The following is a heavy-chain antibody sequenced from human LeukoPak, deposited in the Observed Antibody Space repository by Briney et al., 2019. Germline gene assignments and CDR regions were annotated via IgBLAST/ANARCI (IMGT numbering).Heavy chain of an antibody. CDR1: GGTFSSYA. CDR2: ISAYNGNT. Sequence: ASVKVSCKASGGTFSSYAISWVRQAPGQGLEWMGWISAYNGNTNYAQKLQGRVTMTTDTSTSTAYMELRSLRSDDTAVYYCARDGKWELRLYYYYGMDVWGQGTMVTVSS. V-gene: IGHV1-18*01. CDR3: ARDGKWELRLYYYYGMDV. J-gene: IGHJ6*02. D-gene: IGHD1-26*01.